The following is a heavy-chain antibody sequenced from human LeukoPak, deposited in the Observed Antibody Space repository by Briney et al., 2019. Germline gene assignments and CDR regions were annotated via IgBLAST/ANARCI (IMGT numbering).Heavy chain of an antibody. V-gene: IGHV4-61*02. Sequence: SQTLSLTCTVSGGSISSGSYYWSWIRQPAGKGLEWIGRIYTSGSTNYNPSLKSRVTISVDTSKNQFSLKLSSVTAADTVVYYCAREERESAVTTHNWFDPWGQGTLVTVSS. CDR3: AREERESAVTTHNWFDP. D-gene: IGHD4-17*01. CDR1: GGSISSGSYY. J-gene: IGHJ5*02. CDR2: IYTSGST.